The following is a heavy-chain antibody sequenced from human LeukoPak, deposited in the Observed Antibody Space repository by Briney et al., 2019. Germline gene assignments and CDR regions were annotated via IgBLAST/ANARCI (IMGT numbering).Heavy chain of an antibody. CDR2: ISSSSSYK. D-gene: IGHD6-6*01. V-gene: IGHV3-21*01. J-gene: IGHJ6*03. Sequence: PGGSLRLSCAASGFTFSSYSMNWVRQAPGKGLEWVSSISSSSSYKYYADSVKGRFTISRDNAKNSLYLQMNSLIAEDTAVYYCARGSRGSSTSSYYYYMDVWGKGTTVTVSS. CDR1: GFTFSSYS. CDR3: ARGSRGSSTSSYYYYMDV.